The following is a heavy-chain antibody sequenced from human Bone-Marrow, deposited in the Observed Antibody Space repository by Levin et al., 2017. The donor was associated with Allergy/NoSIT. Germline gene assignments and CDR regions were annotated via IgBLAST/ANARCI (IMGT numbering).Heavy chain of an antibody. CDR2: ISNDGSIT. V-gene: IGHV3-74*01. Sequence: GGSLRLSCAASGFNFNIFWMNWVRQVPGKGPVWVSRISNDGSITTYADSVKGRFTISRDNDKNTVYLQMSSLRAEDTAIYYCARDIYDYVWGTYAYWGQGSLVTVSS. CDR3: ARDIYDYVWGTYAY. J-gene: IGHJ4*02. CDR1: GFNFNIFW. D-gene: IGHD3-16*01.